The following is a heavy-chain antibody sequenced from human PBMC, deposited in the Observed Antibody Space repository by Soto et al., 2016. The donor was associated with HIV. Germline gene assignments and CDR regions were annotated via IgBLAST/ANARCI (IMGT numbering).Heavy chain of an antibody. V-gene: IGHV1-2*02. CDR3: ARVTYYYPLYDAFDV. CDR1: GYTFTGYY. J-gene: IGHJ3*01. Sequence: QVQLVQSGAEVKKPGASVKVSCKASGYTFTGYYMHWVRQAPGQGLEWMGWINPNSGGTNYAQKFQGRVTMTRDTSISTAYMELSRLRSDDTAVYYCARVTYYYPLYDAFDVWGQGTMVTVSS. CDR2: INPNSGGT. D-gene: IGHD3-10*01.